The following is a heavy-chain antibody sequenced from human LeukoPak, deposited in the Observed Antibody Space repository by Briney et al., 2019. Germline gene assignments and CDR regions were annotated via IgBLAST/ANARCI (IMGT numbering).Heavy chain of an antibody. Sequence: SETLSLTCAVSGASITYGGYTWNWIRQPPGKGLEWIGYIYYSGTTFYNPSLKSRVTISVDTSKNQFSLKLSSVTAADTAVYYCARALYSSSWYSAFDIWGQGTMVTVSS. CDR3: ARALYSSSWYSAFDI. J-gene: IGHJ3*02. CDR2: IYYSGTT. D-gene: IGHD6-13*01. V-gene: IGHV4-30-4*07. CDR1: GASITYGGYT.